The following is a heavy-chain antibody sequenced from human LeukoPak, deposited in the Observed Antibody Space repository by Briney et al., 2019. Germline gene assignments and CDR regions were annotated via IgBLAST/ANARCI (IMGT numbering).Heavy chain of an antibody. D-gene: IGHD2-8*02. CDR1: GFTFSTLA. J-gene: IGHJ4*02. V-gene: IGHV3-23*01. Sequence: GGSLRLSCAASGFTFSTLAMIWVRQPPGKGLEWVSSIFPSGGEIHYADSVRGRFTISRDNSKSTLSLQTNSLRAEDTAIYYCATYRQVLLPFESWGQGTLVTVSS. CDR2: IFPSGGEI. CDR3: ATYRQVLLPFES.